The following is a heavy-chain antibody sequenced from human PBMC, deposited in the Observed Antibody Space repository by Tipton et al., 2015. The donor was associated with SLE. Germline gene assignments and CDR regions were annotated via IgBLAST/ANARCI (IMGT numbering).Heavy chain of an antibody. CDR3: AREDRYSGYDIDY. CDR1: GGSFSGYY. J-gene: IGHJ4*02. D-gene: IGHD5-12*01. Sequence: TCAVYGGSFSGYYWSWIRQPPGKGLEWIGEINHSGSTNYNPSLKSRVTISVDTSKNQFSLKLSSVTAADTAVYYCAREDRYSGYDIDYWGQGTLVTVSS. CDR2: INHSGST. V-gene: IGHV4-34*01.